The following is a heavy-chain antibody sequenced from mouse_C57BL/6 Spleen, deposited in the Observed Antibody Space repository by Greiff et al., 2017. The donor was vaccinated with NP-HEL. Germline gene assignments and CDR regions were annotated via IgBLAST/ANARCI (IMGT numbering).Heavy chain of an antibody. CDR2: INPNNGGT. V-gene: IGHV1-22*01. CDR1: GYTFTDYN. Sequence: VQLHQSGPELVKPGASVKMSCKASGYTFTDYNMHWVKQSHGKSLEWIGYINPNNGGTSYNQKFKGKATLTVNKSSSTAYMELRSLTSEDSAVYYCARGYYYGSSPFAYWGQGTLVTVSA. D-gene: IGHD1-1*01. J-gene: IGHJ3*01. CDR3: ARGYYYGSSPFAY.